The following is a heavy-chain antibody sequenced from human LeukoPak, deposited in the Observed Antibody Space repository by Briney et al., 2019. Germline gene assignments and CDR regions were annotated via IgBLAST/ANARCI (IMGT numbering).Heavy chain of an antibody. J-gene: IGHJ4*02. CDR3: ARGYSGSWYN. V-gene: IGHV3-7*01. CDR2: IKQDGSEK. CDR1: GFTFRSYA. Sequence: PGGSLRLSCAASGFTFRSYAMHWVRQAPGKGLEWVANIKQDGSEKYYVDSVKGRFTISRDNAKNSLYLQMSSLRAEDTAVYYCARGYSGSWYNWGQGTLVTVSS. D-gene: IGHD6-13*01.